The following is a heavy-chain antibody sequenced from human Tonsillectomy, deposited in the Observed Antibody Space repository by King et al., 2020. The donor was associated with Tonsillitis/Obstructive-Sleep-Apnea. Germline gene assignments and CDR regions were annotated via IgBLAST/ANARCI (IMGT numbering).Heavy chain of an antibody. Sequence: VQLQESGPGLLKPSETLSLSCTVSGGSISSRRYYWGWIRQPPGKGLEWIGTIYYNGDTYYNPSLKSRVTVSIDTSENQFSLKLTSVTAADTAVYYCARHAPDMDNYYYYMDVWGKGTTVTVSS. V-gene: IGHV4-39*01. CDR2: IYYNGDT. CDR3: ARHAPDMDNYYYYMDV. D-gene: IGHD3-9*01. CDR1: GGSISSRRYY. J-gene: IGHJ6*03.